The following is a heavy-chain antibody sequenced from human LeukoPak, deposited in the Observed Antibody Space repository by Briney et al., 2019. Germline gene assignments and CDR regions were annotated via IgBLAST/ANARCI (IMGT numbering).Heavy chain of an antibody. Sequence: SVKVSCKASGGTFSSFAISWVRQAPGQGLEWVGGITPIFGTVNYAQKFQGRVTITADEPTTTAHMELSRLRSEDTAVYYCARRDSSSSNWFDPWGQGTPVIVSS. V-gene: IGHV1-69*13. CDR3: ARRDSSSSNWFDP. J-gene: IGHJ5*02. D-gene: IGHD3-22*01. CDR1: GGTFSSFA. CDR2: ITPIFGTV.